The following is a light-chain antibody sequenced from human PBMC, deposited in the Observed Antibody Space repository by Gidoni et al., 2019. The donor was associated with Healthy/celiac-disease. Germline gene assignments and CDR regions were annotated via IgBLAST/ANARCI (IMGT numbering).Light chain of an antibody. CDR2: EVS. CDR3: SSYTSSSTLV. Sequence: SALTQPASVSGSPGKSITISCTGTSSDVGCYNYVSWYQQHPGKAPKLMIYEVSNRPSGVSNRFSGSKSGNTASLTISGLQAEDEADYYCSSYTSSSTLVFGGGTKLTVL. J-gene: IGLJ2*01. CDR1: SSDVGCYNY. V-gene: IGLV2-14*01.